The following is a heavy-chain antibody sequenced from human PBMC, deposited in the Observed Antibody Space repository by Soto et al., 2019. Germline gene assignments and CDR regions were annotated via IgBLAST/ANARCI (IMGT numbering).Heavy chain of an antibody. CDR3: AKDKLYSNYEHYFDS. CDR1: GFTFENYA. J-gene: IGHJ4*02. D-gene: IGHD4-4*01. CDR2: ISWHRGNI. Sequence: EVQLVESGGGLVQPGRSLRLSCAASGFTFENYAMHWVRQAPGKGLEWVSGISWHRGNIGYADSVRGRFTISRDNAKNSLYLQMNSLRPEDTGLYYCAKDKLYSNYEHYFDSWGQGILVTVSS. V-gene: IGHV3-9*01.